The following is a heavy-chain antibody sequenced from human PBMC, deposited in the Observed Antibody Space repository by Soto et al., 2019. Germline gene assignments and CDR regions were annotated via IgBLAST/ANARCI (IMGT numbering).Heavy chain of an antibody. CDR1: GGTFSSYT. CDR3: ARDRKGYCSGGSCYSLDYYYYYMDV. D-gene: IGHD2-15*01. J-gene: IGHJ6*03. V-gene: IGHV1-69*08. Sequence: QVQLVQSGAEVKKPGSSVKVSCKASGGTFSSYTISWVRQAPGQGLEWMGRIIPILGIANYAQKFQGRVTITADKSTSTAYMELGSLRSEDTAVYYCARDRKGYCSGGSCYSLDYYYYYMDVWGKGTTVTVSS. CDR2: IIPILGIA.